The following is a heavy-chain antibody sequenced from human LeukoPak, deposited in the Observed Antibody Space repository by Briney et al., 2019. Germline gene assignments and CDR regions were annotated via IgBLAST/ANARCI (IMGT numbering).Heavy chain of an antibody. CDR3: ARSSPPPYYYFWNGCLDY. V-gene: IGHV1-46*01. J-gene: IGHJ4*02. CDR2: INPTGGVT. CDR1: GYSFTTYY. Sequence: GGSVKVSCKASGYSFTTYYMHWVRQAPGQGLDGMGIINPTGGVTAYAQKFQGRVTMTRDTSTSTVYIALSSLRAEDTAVYYCARSSPPPYYYFWNGCLDYWGQGTMVTVSS. D-gene: IGHD3-3*01.